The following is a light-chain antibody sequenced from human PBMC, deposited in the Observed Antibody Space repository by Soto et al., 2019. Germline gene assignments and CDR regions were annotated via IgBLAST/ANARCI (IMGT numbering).Light chain of an antibody. Sequence: IQLTQSPSPLSASVGARVTITLRASQGSSSYLAWYQQKPGKAPKLLIYASSTLQIGVTSRYSGSGYGTDFTLTSSSLQPKDFATYYGKKRNSYPLTCGGGNKVAIK. J-gene: IGKJ4*01. CDR1: QGSSSY. CDR3: KKRNSYPLT. CDR2: ASS. V-gene: IGKV1-9*01.